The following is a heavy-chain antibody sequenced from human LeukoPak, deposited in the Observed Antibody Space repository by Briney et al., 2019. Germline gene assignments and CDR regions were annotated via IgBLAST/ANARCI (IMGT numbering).Heavy chain of an antibody. J-gene: IGHJ5*02. Sequence: ASVKVSCKASGYTFTGYYMHWVRQAPGQGLEWMGWINPNSGGTNYAQKFQGWVTVTRDTSISTAYMELSRLRSDDTAVYYCARATSYDILTGYYSDWFDLWGQGTLVTVSS. V-gene: IGHV1-2*04. CDR1: GYTFTGYY. CDR2: INPNSGGT. CDR3: ARATSYDILTGYYSDWFDL. D-gene: IGHD3-9*01.